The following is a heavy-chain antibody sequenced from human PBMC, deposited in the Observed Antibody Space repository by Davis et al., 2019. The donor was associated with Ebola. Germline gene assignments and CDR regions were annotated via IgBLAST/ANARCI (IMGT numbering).Heavy chain of an antibody. D-gene: IGHD3-16*01. V-gene: IGHV1-8*01. Sequence: ASAMVFCNASSYISSNYDINWLRQASRQASEWTGWLNPYSGHTGYVEKFKGRVTMTGDPSISTAYMELRSLRSDDTAVYYGARLKLHYGMDVWGQRTTVTGSS. CDR1: SYISSNYD. CDR2: LNPYSGHT. J-gene: IGHJ6*02. CDR3: ARLKLHYGMDV.